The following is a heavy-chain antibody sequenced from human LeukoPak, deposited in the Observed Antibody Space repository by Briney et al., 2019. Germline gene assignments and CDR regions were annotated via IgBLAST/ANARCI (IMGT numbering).Heavy chain of an antibody. Sequence: ASVKVSCKASGYTFTAYSLHWVRRAPEQGLEWMGWINPNRGVTNYAQKFQGRVIMTRDTSISTAYMELSRLGSDDTAVYYCARVFSTGTSSLDYWGQGTLVTVSS. CDR2: INPNRGVT. D-gene: IGHD2-2*01. J-gene: IGHJ4*02. CDR1: GYTFTAYS. CDR3: ARVFSTGTSSLDY. V-gene: IGHV1-2*02.